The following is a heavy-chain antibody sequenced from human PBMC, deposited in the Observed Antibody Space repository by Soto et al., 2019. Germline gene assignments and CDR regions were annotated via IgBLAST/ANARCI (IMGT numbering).Heavy chain of an antibody. Sequence: GGSLRLSCEGSGFTFSDYYISWIRQAPGKGLEWISYSSNSGTFSRYADSVKGRCSISRDNTKNLLYLQMNSLRAEDTAVYYCARSGDNYNSLDYWGQGTPVTVSS. J-gene: IGHJ4*02. V-gene: IGHV3-11*06. CDR2: SSNSGTFS. CDR3: ARSGDNYNSLDY. CDR1: GFTFSDYY. D-gene: IGHD1-1*01.